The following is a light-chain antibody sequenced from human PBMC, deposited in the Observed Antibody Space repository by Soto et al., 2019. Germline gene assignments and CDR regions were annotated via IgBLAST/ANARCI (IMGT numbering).Light chain of an antibody. CDR1: SSDVGGYSS. Sequence: QSALTQPPSASGSPGQSVTISCTGTSSDVGGYSSVSWYQQHPDKAPKLMIYDVNNRPSGVPDRFSGSKSGNTASLTVSGLQAEDEADYYCSSYAGSNNLYVFGSGTKLTVL. J-gene: IGLJ1*01. CDR2: DVN. V-gene: IGLV2-8*01. CDR3: SSYAGSNNLYV.